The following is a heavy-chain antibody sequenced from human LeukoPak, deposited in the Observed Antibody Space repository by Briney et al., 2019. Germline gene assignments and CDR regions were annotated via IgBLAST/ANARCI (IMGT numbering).Heavy chain of an antibody. CDR1: RFTFRIYA. CDR2: ISGSGGST. Sequence: PGGSLRLSCALSRFTFRIYAMSLVRQAPGKGLEWVSAISGSGGSTYYADSVKGRFTISRDNSKNTLYLQMNSLRAEATAVYYWVADDHDSSGYSDYWGQGTLVTVSS. J-gene: IGHJ4*02. V-gene: IGHV3-23*01. CDR3: VADDHDSSGYSDY. D-gene: IGHD3-22*01.